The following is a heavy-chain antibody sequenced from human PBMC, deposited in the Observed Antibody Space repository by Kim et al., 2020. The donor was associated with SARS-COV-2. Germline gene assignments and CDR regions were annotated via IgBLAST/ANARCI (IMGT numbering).Heavy chain of an antibody. J-gene: IGHJ4*02. V-gene: IGHV4-31*03. CDR2: IYYSGST. Sequence: SETLSLTCTVSGGSISSGGYYWSWIRQHPGKGLEWIGYIYYSGSTYYNPSLKSRVTISVDKSKNQFSLKLSSVTAADTAVYYCARVGPPSGYSYGYRFFDYWGQGTLVTVSS. CDR1: GGSISSGGYY. D-gene: IGHD5-18*01. CDR3: ARVGPPSGYSYGYRFFDY.